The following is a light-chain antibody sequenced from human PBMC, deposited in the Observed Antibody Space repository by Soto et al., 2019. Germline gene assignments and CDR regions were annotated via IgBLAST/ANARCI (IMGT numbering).Light chain of an antibody. CDR2: KAS. CDR3: QHYNSYSEA. CDR1: QTISSW. V-gene: IGKV1-5*03. Sequence: MRLAPSPLPLSLSPAARATISCRASQTISSWLAWYQQKPGKAPKLLIYKASTLKSGVPSRFSGSGSGTEFTLTISSLQPDDFATYYCQHYNSYSEAFGQGTKVDVK. J-gene: IGKJ1*01.